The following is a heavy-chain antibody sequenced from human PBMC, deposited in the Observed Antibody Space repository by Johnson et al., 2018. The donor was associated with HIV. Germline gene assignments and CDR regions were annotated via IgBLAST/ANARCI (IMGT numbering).Heavy chain of an antibody. CDR2: ISYDGSNK. CDR1: GFTFSSYG. V-gene: IGHV3-30*19. Sequence: QVQLVESGGGLVQPGGSLRLSCAASGFTFSSYGMHWVRQAPGKGLEWVAVISYDGSNKYYADSVKGRFTISRDNSKNTVHLEMNSLRAEDTAVYYCAKGGIDAFDIWGQGTMVTVSS. D-gene: IGHD6-25*01. CDR3: AKGGIDAFDI. J-gene: IGHJ3*02.